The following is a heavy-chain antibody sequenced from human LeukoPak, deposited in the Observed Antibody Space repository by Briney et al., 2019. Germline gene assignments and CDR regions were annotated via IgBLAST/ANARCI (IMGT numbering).Heavy chain of an antibody. V-gene: IGHV4-39*01. D-gene: IGHD6-19*01. CDR2: IYYSGST. J-gene: IGHJ4*02. Sequence: SETLSLTCTVSGGSISSSSYYWGWIRQPPGKGLGWIGSIYYSGSTYYNPSLKSRFTISVDTSKTQFPLKLSSVTAADTAVYCCGYSSCWYFGTIDYWGQGTLVTVSS. CDR1: GGSISSSSYY. CDR3: GYSSCWYFGTIDY.